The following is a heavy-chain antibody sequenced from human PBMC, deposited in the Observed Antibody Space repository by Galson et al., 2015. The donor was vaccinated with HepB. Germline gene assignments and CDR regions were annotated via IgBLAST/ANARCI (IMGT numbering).Heavy chain of an antibody. V-gene: IGHV1-18*04. J-gene: IGHJ4*02. Sequence: SVKVSCKASGCTFTSYGISWVRQAPGQGLEWMGWISAYNGNTNYAQKLKGRVTMTTDTSTSTAYMELRSLRSDDTAVYYCARSGRYYDSSGYYNTYFDYWGQGTLVTVSS. CDR1: GCTFTSYG. CDR3: ARSGRYYDSSGYYNTYFDY. D-gene: IGHD3-22*01. CDR2: ISAYNGNT.